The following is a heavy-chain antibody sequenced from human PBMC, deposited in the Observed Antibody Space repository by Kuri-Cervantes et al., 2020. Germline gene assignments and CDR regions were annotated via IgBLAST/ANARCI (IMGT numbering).Heavy chain of an antibody. V-gene: IGHV4-59*01. CDR2: IYYSGST. D-gene: IGHD3-10*01. J-gene: IGHJ6*02. CDR1: GGSISSYY. CDR3: ASAGRDRDYYYGMDV. Sequence: SETLSLTCTVSGGSISSYYWSWIRQPPGKGLEWIGYIYYSGSTNYNPSLKSRVTISVDTSKNQFSLKLSSVTAADTAVYYCASAGRDRDYYYGMDVWGQGTTGTGSS.